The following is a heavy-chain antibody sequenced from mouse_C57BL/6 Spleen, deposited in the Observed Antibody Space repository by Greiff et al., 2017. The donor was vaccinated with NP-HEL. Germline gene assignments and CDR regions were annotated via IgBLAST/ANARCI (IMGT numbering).Heavy chain of an antibody. CDR2: ISTGSGGT. Sequence: VQLQQSGAELVRPGTSVKVSCKASGYAFTDYFIEWVKQRPGQGLEWIGVISTGSGGTNYNEKFKGKATLTADKSSSTAYMQLSSLTSEDSAVYFCARGGYGNHRAVDYWGQGTSVTVSS. CDR3: ARGGYGNHRAVDY. V-gene: IGHV1-54*01. D-gene: IGHD2-10*02. J-gene: IGHJ4*01. CDR1: GYAFTDYF.